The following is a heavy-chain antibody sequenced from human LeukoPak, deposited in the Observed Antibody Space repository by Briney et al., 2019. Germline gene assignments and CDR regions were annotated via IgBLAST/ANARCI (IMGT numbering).Heavy chain of an antibody. CDR1: GFTFSSYG. Sequence: GGSLRLSCAASGFTFSSYGMHWVRQAPGKGLEWVAFIRYDGSNKYYADSVKGRFTISRDNSKNMLYLQMNSLRAEDTAVYYCTGYDFWSGFYWGQGTLVTVSS. D-gene: IGHD3-3*01. CDR2: IRYDGSNK. V-gene: IGHV3-30*02. J-gene: IGHJ4*02. CDR3: TGYDFWSGFY.